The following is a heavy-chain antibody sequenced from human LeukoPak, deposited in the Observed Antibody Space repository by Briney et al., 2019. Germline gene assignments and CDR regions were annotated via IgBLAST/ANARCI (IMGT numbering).Heavy chain of an antibody. V-gene: IGHV3-21*01. D-gene: IGHD2-2*02. CDR3: ARGEIVVVPAAIEYFQH. J-gene: IGHJ1*01. CDR2: ISSSSSYI. CDR1: GFTFSSYS. Sequence: GGSLRLSCAASGFTFSSYSMNWVRQAPGKGLEWVSSISSSSSYIYYADSVKGRFTISRDNAKNSLYLQMNSLRAEDTAVYYCARGEIVVVPAAIEYFQHWGQGTLVTVSS.